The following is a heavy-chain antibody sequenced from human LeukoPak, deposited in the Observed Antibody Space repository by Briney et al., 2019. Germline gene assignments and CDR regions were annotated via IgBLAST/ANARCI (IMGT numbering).Heavy chain of an antibody. J-gene: IGHJ4*02. CDR2: INHSGST. V-gene: IGHV4-34*01. CDR3: ARVGWNYYGSGSYYNQFPHFDY. D-gene: IGHD3-10*01. Sequence: SGTLSLTCAVYGGSFSGYYWSWIRQPPGKGLEWIGEINHSGSTNYNPSLKSRVTISVDTSKNQFSLKLSSVTAADTAVYYCARVGWNYYGSGSYYNQFPHFDYWGQGTLVTVSS. CDR1: GGSFSGYY.